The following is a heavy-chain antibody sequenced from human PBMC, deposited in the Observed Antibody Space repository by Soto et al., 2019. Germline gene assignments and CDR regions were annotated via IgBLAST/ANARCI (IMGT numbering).Heavy chain of an antibody. V-gene: IGHV3-23*01. Sequence: EVQLLESGGGLVQPGGSLRLSCAASGFTFSSYAMNWVRQAPGKGLEWVSAIRGSGGSTFYADSVKGRFTISRDNSKNTLYLQMNRLRAEDTAVYYCAKARITGTPHYYYYGMDVWGQGTTVTVS. CDR3: AKARITGTPHYYYYGMDV. D-gene: IGHD1-7*01. CDR1: GFTFSSYA. CDR2: IRGSGGST. J-gene: IGHJ6*02.